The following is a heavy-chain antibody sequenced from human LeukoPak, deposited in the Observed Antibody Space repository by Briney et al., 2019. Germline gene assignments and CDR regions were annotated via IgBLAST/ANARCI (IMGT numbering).Heavy chain of an antibody. D-gene: IGHD3-10*01. CDR2: IKEDGSEK. J-gene: IGHJ4*02. Sequence: GGSLRLSCAASGFTFSNYWMTWVRQAPGKGLEWVANIKEDGSEKYYVDSVKGRFTISRDSAKNSLYLQMNCLRAEDTAVYYCARDSGRREDYWGQGILVTVSS. V-gene: IGHV3-7*01. CDR1: GFTFSNYW. CDR3: ARDSGRREDY.